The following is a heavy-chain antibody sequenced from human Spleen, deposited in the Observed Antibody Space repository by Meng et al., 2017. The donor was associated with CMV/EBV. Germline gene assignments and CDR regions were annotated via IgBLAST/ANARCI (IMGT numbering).Heavy chain of an antibody. CDR1: LRNNA. CDR2: IRGPGDGR. J-gene: IGHJ4*02. CDR3: AKDGLKDSSGYYPTTFDY. Sequence: LRNNAKSWVGQAPGKGLEWISVIRGPGDGRYYADSVKGRFTISRDNSKNTVFLQMNSLMAEDTAVYYCAKDGLKDSSGYYPTTFDYWGQGTLVTVSS. V-gene: IGHV3-23*01. D-gene: IGHD3-22*01.